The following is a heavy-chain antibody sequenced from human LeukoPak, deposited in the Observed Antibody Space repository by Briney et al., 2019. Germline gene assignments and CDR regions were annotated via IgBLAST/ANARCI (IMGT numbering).Heavy chain of an antibody. CDR3: ARDTYYYDSSGYLE. D-gene: IGHD3-22*01. J-gene: IGHJ4*02. CDR1: GFTFSSYE. CDR2: ISSSGSTI. Sequence: HPGGSLRLSCAASGFTFSSYEMNWVRQAPGKGLEWVSYISSSGSTIYYADSVKGRFTISRDNAKNSLYLQMNSLRAEDTAVYYCARDTYYYDSSGYLEWGQGTLVTVSS. V-gene: IGHV3-48*03.